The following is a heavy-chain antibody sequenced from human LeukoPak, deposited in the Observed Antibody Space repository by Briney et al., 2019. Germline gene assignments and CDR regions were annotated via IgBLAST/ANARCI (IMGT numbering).Heavy chain of an antibody. Sequence: ASVKVSCKASGYTFTSYGISWVRQAPGQGLEWMGWISAYNGNTNYAQKLQGRVTITRNTSISTAYMELSSLRSEDTAVYYCAREGDCSGGSCYSGHYYHYMDVWGKGTTVTVSS. CDR1: GYTFTSYG. V-gene: IGHV1-18*01. J-gene: IGHJ6*03. D-gene: IGHD2-15*01. CDR2: ISAYNGNT. CDR3: AREGDCSGGSCYSGHYYHYMDV.